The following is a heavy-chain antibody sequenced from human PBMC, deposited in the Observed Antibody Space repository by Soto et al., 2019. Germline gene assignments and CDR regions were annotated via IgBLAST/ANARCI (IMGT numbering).Heavy chain of an antibody. V-gene: IGHV1-18*01. CDR3: ARDRGVAPPVAGNTHYYYYMVV. Sequence: QDQLVQSGAEVKKPGASVTVSCKASGYSFTNYGITWVRQAPGQGLEWLGCISAFNGNTHYAQKVQGRVTMTTDASTSKAYMELRSLRYDDTAVYYCARDRGVAPPVAGNTHYYYYMVVWGIGTTVTVSS. CDR1: GYSFTNYG. CDR2: ISAFNGNT. J-gene: IGHJ6*03. D-gene: IGHD6-19*01.